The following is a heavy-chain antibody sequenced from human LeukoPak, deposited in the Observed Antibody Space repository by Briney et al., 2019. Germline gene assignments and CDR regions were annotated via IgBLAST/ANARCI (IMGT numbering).Heavy chain of an antibody. V-gene: IGHV3-23*01. CDR2: ITGSSTWT. J-gene: IGHJ2*01. CDR3: ARELVSLGTGYFDL. D-gene: IGHD7-27*01. CDR1: GFTFRTYG. Sequence: PGGSLRLSCEASGFTFRTYGMTWVRQAPGKGLEWVSGITGSSTWTYYADSVRGRFTISRDNSKNTLHLQMNDLTPDDTAIYYCARELVSLGTGYFDLWGRGTLVTVSS.